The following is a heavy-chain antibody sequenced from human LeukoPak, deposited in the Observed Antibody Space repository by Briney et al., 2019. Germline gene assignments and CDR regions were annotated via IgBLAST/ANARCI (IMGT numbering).Heavy chain of an antibody. CDR2: IWYDRSNK. Sequence: GRSLRLSCAASGYTFSSYGMHWVRQAPGKGLEWVAVIWYDRSNKYYADSVKGRFTISRDNSKNTLYLQMNSLRAEGTAVYYCARDDVAVTGALDFWGQGTLVTVSS. V-gene: IGHV3-33*01. J-gene: IGHJ4*02. D-gene: IGHD6-19*01. CDR3: ARDDVAVTGALDF. CDR1: GYTFSSYG.